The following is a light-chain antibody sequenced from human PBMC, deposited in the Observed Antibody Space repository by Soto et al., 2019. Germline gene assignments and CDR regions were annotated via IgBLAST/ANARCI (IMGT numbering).Light chain of an antibody. V-gene: IGLV7-46*01. CDR1: TGAVTSGHY. Sequence: QAVVTQEPSLTVSPGGTVTLTCASSTGAVTSGHYPYWFQQKPGQAPRTLIYDTSNKHSWTPARFSGSLLGGLAALTLSGAQPEDEAEYYCFLSYSGTRGGVFGGGTKLTVL. CDR2: DTS. CDR3: FLSYSGTRGGV. J-gene: IGLJ2*01.